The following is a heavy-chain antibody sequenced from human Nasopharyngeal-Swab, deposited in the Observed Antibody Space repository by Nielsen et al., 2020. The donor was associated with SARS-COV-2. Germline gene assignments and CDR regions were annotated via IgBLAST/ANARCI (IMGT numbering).Heavy chain of an antibody. Sequence: WIRQPPGKGLEWIGYIYYSGSTNYNPSLKSRVTISVDTSKNQFSLKLSSVTAADTAVYYCARVGGLWSAGFYYCYMDVWGKGTTVTVSS. D-gene: IGHD3-3*01. CDR3: ARVGGLWSAGFYYCYMDV. V-gene: IGHV4-59*01. CDR2: IYYSGST. J-gene: IGHJ6*03.